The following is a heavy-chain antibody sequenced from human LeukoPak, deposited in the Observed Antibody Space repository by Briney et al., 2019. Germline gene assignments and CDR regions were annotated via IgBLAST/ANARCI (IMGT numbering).Heavy chain of an antibody. Sequence: GGSLRLSCAASGFTFSSHWMSWVRQAPGKGLEWVAHIRQDGSEKYYLDSVKGRFTISRDNAKYSLYLQMNSLRAEDTAVYYCTRDTPVVAAIGAHWGQGTLVTVSS. J-gene: IGHJ4*02. CDR3: TRDTPVVAAIGAH. CDR2: IRQDGSEK. D-gene: IGHD2-15*01. CDR1: GFTFSSHW. V-gene: IGHV3-7*01.